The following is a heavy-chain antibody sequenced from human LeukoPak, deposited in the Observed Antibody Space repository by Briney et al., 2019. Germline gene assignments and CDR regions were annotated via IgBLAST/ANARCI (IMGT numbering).Heavy chain of an antibody. J-gene: IGHJ5*02. Sequence: SETLSLTCAVYGGSFSGYYWSWIRQPPGKGLEWIGEINHSGSTNYIPSLKSRVTISVDTSKNQFSLKLSSVTAADTAVYYCARKPSWFDPWGQRTLVTVSS. V-gene: IGHV4-34*01. CDR2: INHSGST. CDR3: ARKPSWFDP. CDR1: GGSFSGYY.